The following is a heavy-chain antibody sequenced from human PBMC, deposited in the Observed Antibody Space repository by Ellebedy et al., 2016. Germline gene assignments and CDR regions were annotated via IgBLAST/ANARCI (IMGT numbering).Heavy chain of an antibody. CDR3: TIFSSTWYWFDP. CDR2: INPHSGGT. J-gene: IGHJ5*02. CDR1: GYTFTAYY. D-gene: IGHD6-13*01. V-gene: IGHV1-2*02. Sequence: ASVKVSCXASGYTFTAYYIHWVRQAPGQGLEWMGWINPHSGGTNFAQKFQGRVTMTRDTSISTAYMELSKLRSDDTAVYYCTIFSSTWYWFDPWGQGTLVTVS.